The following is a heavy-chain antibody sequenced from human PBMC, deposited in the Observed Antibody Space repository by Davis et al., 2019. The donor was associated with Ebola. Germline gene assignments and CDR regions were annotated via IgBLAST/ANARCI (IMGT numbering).Heavy chain of an antibody. CDR3: SRDGTTALDY. CDR2: ICFGSTSI. V-gene: IGHV3-48*02. CDR1: GFTFNNYG. Sequence: PGGSLRLSCAASGFTFNNYGMNWVRQAPGKGLEWISYICFGSTSIYYADSVKGRFTISRDNVKNSLFLQMNSLRDDDTAVYYCSRDGTTALDYWGQGALVTVSS. J-gene: IGHJ4*02. D-gene: IGHD1-14*01.